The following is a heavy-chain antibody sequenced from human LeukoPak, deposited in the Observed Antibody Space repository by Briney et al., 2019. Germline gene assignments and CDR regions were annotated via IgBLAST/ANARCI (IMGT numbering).Heavy chain of an antibody. J-gene: IGHJ4*02. V-gene: IGHV7-4-1*01. Sequence: ASVKVSCKASGYTFTSYDINWVRQATGQGLEWMGWINTNTGNPMYAQGFTRRFVFSLDTSVSTAYLQIGSLKAEDTAVYYCAREISIGCLDYWGQGTLVTVSS. CDR1: GYTFTSYD. CDR3: AREISIGCLDY. CDR2: INTNTGNP. D-gene: IGHD5/OR15-5a*01.